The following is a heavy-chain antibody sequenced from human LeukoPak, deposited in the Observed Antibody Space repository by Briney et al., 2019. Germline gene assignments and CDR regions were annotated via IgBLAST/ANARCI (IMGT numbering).Heavy chain of an antibody. CDR3: AKDTFSSWYGDY. Sequence: ETLSLTCTVSGGSISSGGYYWSWVRQAPGKGLEWVSAISGSGGTTYYADSVKGRFTISRDNSKTTLYLQMNSLRAEDTAVYYCAKDTFSSWYGDYWGQGTLVTVSS. CDR2: ISGSGGTT. D-gene: IGHD6-13*01. J-gene: IGHJ4*02. CDR1: GGSISSGGYY. V-gene: IGHV3-23*01.